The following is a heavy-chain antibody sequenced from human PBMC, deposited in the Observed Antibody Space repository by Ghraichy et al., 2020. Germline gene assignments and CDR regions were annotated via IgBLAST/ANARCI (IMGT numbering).Heavy chain of an antibody. CDR2: ISSSSSYI. J-gene: IGHJ1*01. CDR3: ARFPDSSGWYRIRKRAREYFQH. V-gene: IGHV3-21*01. D-gene: IGHD6-19*01. Sequence: GGSLRLSCAASGFTFSSYSMNWVRQAPGKGLEWVSSISSSSSYIYYADSVKGRFTISRDNAKNSLYLQMNSLRAEDTAVYYCARFPDSSGWYRIRKRAREYFQHWGQGTLVTVSS. CDR1: GFTFSSYS.